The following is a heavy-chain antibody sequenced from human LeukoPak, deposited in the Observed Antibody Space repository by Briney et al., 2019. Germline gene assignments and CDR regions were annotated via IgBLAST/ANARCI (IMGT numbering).Heavy chain of an antibody. V-gene: IGHV3-23*01. D-gene: IGHD4/OR15-4a*01. Sequence: GGSLRLSCAASGFTFSNYAMTWVRQAPGKGLEWVSGISGSGGTTYYADFVKGRFTISRDNSKNTLYLQMNSLRAEDTAVYYCARRAGAYSHPYDYWGQGTLVTVSS. CDR3: ARRAGAYSHPYDY. J-gene: IGHJ4*02. CDR1: GFTFSNYA. CDR2: ISGSGGTT.